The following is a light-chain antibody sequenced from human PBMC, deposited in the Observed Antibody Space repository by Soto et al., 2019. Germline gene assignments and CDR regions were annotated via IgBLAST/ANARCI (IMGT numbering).Light chain of an antibody. V-gene: IGLV2-14*01. CDR2: EVT. CDR1: SSDIGGYNY. CDR3: SSYTSSNTLV. Sequence: QSVLTQPASVSGSPGQSITISCTGGSSDIGGYNYVSWFQQHPGKDPKLMIYEVTNRPSGVSNRFSGSKSGSTASLTISGLQAEDEADYYCSSYTSSNTLVFGTGTKLTVL. J-gene: IGLJ1*01.